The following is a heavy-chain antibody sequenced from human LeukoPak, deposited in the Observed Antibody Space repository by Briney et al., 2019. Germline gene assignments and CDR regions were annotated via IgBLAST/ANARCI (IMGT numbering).Heavy chain of an antibody. CDR2: IYSGGST. CDR1: GFTVSSNY. J-gene: IGHJ4*02. CDR3: ARHSNYDFWSGYDY. D-gene: IGHD3-3*01. V-gene: IGHV3-66*02. Sequence: PGGSLRLSCAASGFTVSSNYMSWVRQAPGKGLEWVSVIYSGGSTYYADSVKGRFTISRDNSKNTLYLQMNSLRAEDTAVYYCARHSNYDFWSGYDYWGQGTLVTVSS.